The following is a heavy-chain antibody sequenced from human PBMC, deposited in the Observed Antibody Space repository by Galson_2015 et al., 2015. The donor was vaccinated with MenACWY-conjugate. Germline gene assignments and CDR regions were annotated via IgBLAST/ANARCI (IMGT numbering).Heavy chain of an antibody. V-gene: IGHV4-59*08. J-gene: IGHJ1*01. D-gene: IGHD4-17*01. CDR3: ARQFYGEPEYFQH. Sequence: SETLSLTCSVSGGTIYSYYWSWIRQPPGKGLEWIGYIYYTGSTNYNPSLKSRVTTSIDTSNNQFSLRLSSVTAADTAVYYCARQFYGEPEYFQHWGQGTLVTVSS. CDR1: GGTIYSYY. CDR2: IYYTGST.